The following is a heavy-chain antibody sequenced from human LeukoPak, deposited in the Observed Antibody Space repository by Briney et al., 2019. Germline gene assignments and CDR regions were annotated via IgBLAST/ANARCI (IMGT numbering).Heavy chain of an antibody. CDR1: GGSFSGYY. J-gene: IGHJ5*02. Sequence: SETLSLTCAVYGGSFSGYYWSWIRQPPGKGLEWIGEINHSGSTNYNPSLKSRVTISVDTSKYQFSLKLSSVTAADTAVYYCAASSGWHRGWFDPWGQGTLVTVSS. CDR2: INHSGST. D-gene: IGHD6-19*01. V-gene: IGHV4-34*01. CDR3: AASSGWHRGWFDP.